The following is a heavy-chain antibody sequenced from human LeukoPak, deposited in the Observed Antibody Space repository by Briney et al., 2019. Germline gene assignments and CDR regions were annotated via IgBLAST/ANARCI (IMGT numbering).Heavy chain of an antibody. CDR1: GFTFDDYA. V-gene: IGHV3-9*01. CDR2: ISWNSGSI. CDR3: AKDINYDSSRYYSLQPI. D-gene: IGHD3-22*01. Sequence: GGSLRLSCAASGFTFDDYAMHWVRQAPGKGLEWVSGISWNSGSIGYADSVKGRFTISRDNAKNSLYLQMNSLRAEDTALYYCAKDINYDSSRYYSLQPIWGQGTMVTVSS. J-gene: IGHJ3*02.